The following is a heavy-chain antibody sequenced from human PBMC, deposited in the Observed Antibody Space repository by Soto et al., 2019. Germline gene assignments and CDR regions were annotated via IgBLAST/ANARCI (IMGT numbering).Heavy chain of an antibody. D-gene: IGHD5-12*01. CDR3: SKCDGYGDQ. CDR2: ISGGGDST. V-gene: IGHV3-23*01. CDR1: GFTFSTNS. Sequence: EVQLLESGGGLVQPGGSLRLSCAASGFTFSTNSMTWVRQAPGKGLEWVCGISGGGDSTHYADSVKGRFTISRDNSKKMVYLQMNSLTADDTAVYFCSKCDGYGDQCGQGTLVTVSS. J-gene: IGHJ5*02.